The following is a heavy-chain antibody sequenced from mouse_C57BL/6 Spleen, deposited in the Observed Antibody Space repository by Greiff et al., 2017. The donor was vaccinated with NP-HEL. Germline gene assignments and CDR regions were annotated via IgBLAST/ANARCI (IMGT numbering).Heavy chain of an antibody. J-gene: IGHJ3*01. CDR3: ARSEKYPAWFAY. D-gene: IGHD5-1-1*01. CDR1: GYAFTNYL. Sequence: VQLQQSGAELVRPGTSVKVSCKASGYAFTNYLIEWVKQRPGQGLEWIGVINPGSGGTNYNEKFTGKATLTSDKSSSTAFMQLSSLTSEDSAVYCCARSEKYPAWFAYWGQGTLVTVSA. CDR2: INPGSGGT. V-gene: IGHV1-54*01.